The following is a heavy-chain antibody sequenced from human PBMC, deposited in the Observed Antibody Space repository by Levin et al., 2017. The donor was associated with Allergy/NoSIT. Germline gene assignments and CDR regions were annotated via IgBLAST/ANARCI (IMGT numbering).Heavy chain of an antibody. CDR2: ISWNSGRI. CDR3: VEETSDGGADV. J-gene: IGHJ6*02. D-gene: IGHD4-23*01. V-gene: IGHV3-9*02. CDR1: GFTSADPA. Sequence: SGGSLRLSCAASGFTSADPAMHWVRQVPGKGLEWVSGISWNSGRIGYADSVKGRFTTSRDNAKNSLYLQMNSLRVEDTALYYCVEETSDGGADVWGQGTTVTVSS.